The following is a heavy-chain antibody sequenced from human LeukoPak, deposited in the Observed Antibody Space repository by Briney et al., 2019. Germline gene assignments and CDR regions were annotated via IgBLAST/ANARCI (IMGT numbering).Heavy chain of an antibody. D-gene: IGHD3-22*01. V-gene: IGHV1-8*01. Sequence: GASVKVSCKASGYTFTSYDINWVRQATGQGLEWTGWMNPNSGNTGYAQKFQGRVTMTRNTSMSTAYMELSSLRSEDTAVYYCARGRTPRYYYDSRTLVRWGQGTLVTVSS. CDR1: GYTFTSYD. J-gene: IGHJ4*02. CDR3: ARGRTPRYYYDSRTLVR. CDR2: MNPNSGNT.